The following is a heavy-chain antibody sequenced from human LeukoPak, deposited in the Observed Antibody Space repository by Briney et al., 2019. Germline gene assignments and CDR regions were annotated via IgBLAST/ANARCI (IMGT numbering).Heavy chain of an antibody. CDR3: AKERNSGYDEKGGFDY. J-gene: IGHJ4*02. D-gene: IGHD5-12*01. CDR2: ISSNGGST. CDR1: GFTFSSYA. V-gene: IGHV3-64*01. Sequence: PGGSLRLSCAASGFTFSSYAMHWVRQAPGKGLEYVSAISSNGGSTYYANSVKGRFTISRDNSKNTLYLQMGSLRAEDMAVYYCAKERNSGYDEKGGFDYWGQGTLVTVSS.